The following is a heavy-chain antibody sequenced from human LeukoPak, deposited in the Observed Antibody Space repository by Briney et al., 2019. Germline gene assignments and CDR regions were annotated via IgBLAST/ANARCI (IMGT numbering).Heavy chain of an antibody. Sequence: ASVKVSCKASGYTFTGYYMHWVRQAPGQGLEWMGWINPNSGGTNYAQKFQGRVTMTRDTSISTAYMELSRLRSDDTAVYYCARDRITIFGVVTNDYWGQGTLVTVSS. CDR1: GYTFTGYY. CDR2: INPNSGGT. CDR3: ARDRITIFGVVTNDY. D-gene: IGHD3-3*01. J-gene: IGHJ4*02. V-gene: IGHV1-2*02.